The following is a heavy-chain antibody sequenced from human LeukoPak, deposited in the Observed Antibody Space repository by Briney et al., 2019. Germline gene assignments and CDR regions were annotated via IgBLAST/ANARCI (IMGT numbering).Heavy chain of an antibody. D-gene: IGHD3-3*01. CDR3: AREQDGYDFWSGYHKQNWFDP. Sequence: GGSLRLSCAASGFIFSSYWMSWVRQAPGKGLEWVANIKQDGSEKYYVDSVKGRFTISRDNAKNSLYLQMNSLRAEDTAVYYCAREQDGYDFWSGYHKQNWFDPWGQGTLVTVSS. V-gene: IGHV3-7*01. CDR1: GFIFSSYW. CDR2: IKQDGSEK. J-gene: IGHJ5*02.